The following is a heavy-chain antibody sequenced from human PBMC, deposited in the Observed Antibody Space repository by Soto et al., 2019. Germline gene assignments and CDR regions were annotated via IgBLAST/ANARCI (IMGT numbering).Heavy chain of an antibody. CDR2: IHYSGST. CDR3: VRDKDGYGYDDY. CDR1: GGSISGNY. J-gene: IGHJ4*02. D-gene: IGHD5-18*01. Sequence: SETLSLTCTVSGGSISGNYWSWIRQSPGKGLEWIGYIHYSGSTKYKYSLKSRVTISVDTSKSQFSLNLTSVTAADTAVYYCVRDKDGYGYDDYWGQGTLVTVSS. V-gene: IGHV4-59*01.